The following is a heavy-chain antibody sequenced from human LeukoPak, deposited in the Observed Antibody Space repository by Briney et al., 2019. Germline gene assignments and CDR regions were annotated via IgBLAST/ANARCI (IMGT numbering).Heavy chain of an antibody. V-gene: IGHV3-30*03. Sequence: PGGSLSLSCAASGFTFSSYGMHWVRQAPGKGLEWVAVISYDGSNKYYADSVKGRFTISRGNSKNTLYLQMNSLRAEDTAVYYCTRDATYYLRYGYFDYWGQGTLVTVSS. CDR1: GFTFSSYG. CDR3: TRDATYYLRYGYFDY. D-gene: IGHD2/OR15-2a*01. J-gene: IGHJ4*02. CDR2: ISYDGSNK.